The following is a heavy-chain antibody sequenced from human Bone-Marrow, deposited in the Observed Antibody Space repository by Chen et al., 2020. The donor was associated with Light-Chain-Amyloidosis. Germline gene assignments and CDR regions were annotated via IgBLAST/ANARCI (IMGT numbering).Heavy chain of an antibody. CDR1: GYTFPNYW. D-gene: IGHD5-12*01. Sequence: EVQLEQSGPEVKKPGESLKISCKGSGYTFPNYWIGWVRQMPGKGLEWMGVIYPDDSDARYSPSFEGQVTISADKSITTAYLQWRSLKASDSAMYSCARRRDGYNFDYWGQGTLVTVSS. CDR2: IYPDDSDA. J-gene: IGHJ4*02. V-gene: IGHV5-51*01. CDR3: ARRRDGYNFDY.